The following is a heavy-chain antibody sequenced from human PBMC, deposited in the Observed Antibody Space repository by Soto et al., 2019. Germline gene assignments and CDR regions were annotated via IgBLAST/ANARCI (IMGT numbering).Heavy chain of an antibody. J-gene: IGHJ6*02. CDR2: ISGSGGST. CDR3: AKDLRYCSGGSCPDGMDV. D-gene: IGHD2-15*01. CDR1: GFTFSSYA. Sequence: GGSLRLSCAASGFTFSSYAMSWVRQAPGKGLKWVSAISGSGGSTYYADSVKGRFTISRDNSKNTLYLQMNSLRAEDTAVYYCAKDLRYCSGGSCPDGMDVWGQGTTVTVSS. V-gene: IGHV3-23*01.